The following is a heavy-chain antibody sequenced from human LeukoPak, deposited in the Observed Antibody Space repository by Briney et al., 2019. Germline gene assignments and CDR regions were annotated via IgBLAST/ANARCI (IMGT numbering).Heavy chain of an antibody. CDR3: ARDLYSYGSYYYYYGMDV. CDR1: GFTFSSYW. CDR2: INSVGRST. D-gene: IGHD5-18*01. V-gene: IGHV3-74*01. J-gene: IGHJ6*02. Sequence: GGSLRLSCAASGFTFSSYWMHWVRQAPGKGLVWVSRINSVGRSTSYADSVKGRFTISRDNAKNTLYLQMNSLRAEDTAVYYCARDLYSYGSYYYYYGMDVWGQGTTVTVSS.